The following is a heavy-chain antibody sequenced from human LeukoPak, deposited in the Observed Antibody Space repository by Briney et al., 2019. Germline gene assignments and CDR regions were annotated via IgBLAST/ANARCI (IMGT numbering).Heavy chain of an antibody. Sequence: PGGSLRLSCAASGFTFITYAMHWVRQAPGKGLEWVAVISDDGSNKYYADSVKGRFTISRDNSKNTLYLQMDSLRAEDAAVYYCAREEETSLYYYDYWGQGTLVTVSS. CDR3: AREEETSLYYYDY. J-gene: IGHJ4*02. CDR1: GFTFITYA. CDR2: ISDDGSNK. V-gene: IGHV3-30*04.